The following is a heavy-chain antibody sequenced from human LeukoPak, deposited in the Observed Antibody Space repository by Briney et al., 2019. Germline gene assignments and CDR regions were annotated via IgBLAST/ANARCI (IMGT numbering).Heavy chain of an antibody. CDR1: GGTFSSYA. CDR3: ARAAYGDYPFDY. J-gene: IGHJ4*02. D-gene: IGHD4-17*01. Sequence: ASVKVSCKASGGTFSSYAISWVRQAPGQGLEWMGRLNPNTGGTIYEQKFQGRVTMTRDTSISTAYMEVSSLKSDDTAVYYCARAAYGDYPFDYWGQGTLVTVSS. V-gene: IGHV1-2*06. CDR2: LNPNTGGT.